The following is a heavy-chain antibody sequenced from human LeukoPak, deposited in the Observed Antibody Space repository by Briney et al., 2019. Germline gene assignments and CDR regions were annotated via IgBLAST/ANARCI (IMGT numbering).Heavy chain of an antibody. CDR1: GYTFTSYY. CDR3: ARGEYYYDSSGYYFDY. Sequence: GASVKVSCKASGYTFTSYYMHWVRQAPGQGLEWMGIINPSGGSTSYAQKFQGRATMTRDTSTSTVYMELSSLRSEDTAVYYCARGEYYYDSSGYYFDYWGQGTLVTVSS. CDR2: INPSGGST. J-gene: IGHJ4*02. D-gene: IGHD3-22*01. V-gene: IGHV1-46*01.